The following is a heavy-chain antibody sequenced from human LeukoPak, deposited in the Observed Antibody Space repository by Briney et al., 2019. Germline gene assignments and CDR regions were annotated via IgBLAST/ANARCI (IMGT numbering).Heavy chain of an antibody. J-gene: IGHJ6*03. D-gene: IGHD5-18*01. Sequence: SETLSLTCAVYGGSFSGYYWSWIRQPPGKGLEWIGEINHSGSTNYNPSLESRVTISVDTSKNQFSLKLSSVTAADTAVYYCARGRGGYSYGYYYYYYMDVWGKGTTVTVSS. V-gene: IGHV4-34*01. CDR3: ARGRGGYSYGYYYYYYMDV. CDR2: INHSGST. CDR1: GGSFSGYY.